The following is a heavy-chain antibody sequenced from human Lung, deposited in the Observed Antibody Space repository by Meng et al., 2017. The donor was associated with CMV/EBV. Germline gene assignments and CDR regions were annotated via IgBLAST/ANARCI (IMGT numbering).Heavy chain of an antibody. CDR3: ARRLPYYGMDV. CDR1: GFIFSAYE. V-gene: IGHV3-48*03. J-gene: IGHJ6*01. Sequence: GESLKISCAASGFIFSAYEIIWVRQAPGKGLEWVSYIHARGHIVHYADFVNGRFTISRDSAKNSVDLQMSSLRVEDTAVYYCARRLPYYGMDVWGQGNAVTGYS. CDR2: IHARGHIV.